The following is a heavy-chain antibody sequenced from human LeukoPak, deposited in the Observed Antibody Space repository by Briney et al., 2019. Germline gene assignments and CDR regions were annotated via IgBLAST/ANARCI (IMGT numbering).Heavy chain of an antibody. CDR1: GGSFSGYY. J-gene: IGHJ4*02. CDR2: INHSGST. CDR3: ARAPYYYGSGSYPD. Sequence: SETLSLTCAVYGGSFSGYYWSWIRQPPGKGLEWIGDINHSGSTNYNPSLKSRVTISVDKSKNQFSLKLSSVTAADTAVYYCARAPYYYGSGSYPDWGQGTLVTVSS. D-gene: IGHD3-10*01. V-gene: IGHV4-34*01.